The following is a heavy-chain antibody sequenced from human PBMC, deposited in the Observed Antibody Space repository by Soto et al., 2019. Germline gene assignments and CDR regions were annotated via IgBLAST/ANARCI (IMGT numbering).Heavy chain of an antibody. J-gene: IGHJ6*02. D-gene: IGHD6-19*01. V-gene: IGHV5-10-1*01. CDR1: GYSFTSYW. CDR3: AXXIRIAVAGRGKPYGMDV. Sequence: EVQLVQSGAEVKKPGESLRISCKGSGYSFTSYWISWVRQMXGKGLEXMGRIDPSDSYTNYSPSFQGHVTISADKSIXTAYXXXXSLXAXXXXXXXCAXXIRIAVAGRGKPYGMDVWGQGTTVTVSS. CDR2: IDPSDSYT.